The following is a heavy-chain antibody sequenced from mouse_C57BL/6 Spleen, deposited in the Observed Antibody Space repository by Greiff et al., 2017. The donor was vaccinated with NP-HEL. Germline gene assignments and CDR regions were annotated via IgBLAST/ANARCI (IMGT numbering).Heavy chain of an antibody. D-gene: IGHD1-1*01. J-gene: IGHJ1*03. CDR3: AREGRSKDWYFDV. Sequence: EVKVVESGGGLVKPGGSLKLSCAASGFTFSSYAMSWVRQTPEKRLEWVATISDGGSYTYYPDNVKGRFTISRDNAKNNLYLQMSHLKSEDTAMYYCAREGRSKDWYFDVWGTGTTVTVSS. CDR2: ISDGGSYT. CDR1: GFTFSSYA. V-gene: IGHV5-4*01.